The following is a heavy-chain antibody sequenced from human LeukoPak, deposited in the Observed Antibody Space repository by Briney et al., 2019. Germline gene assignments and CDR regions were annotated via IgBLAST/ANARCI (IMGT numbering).Heavy chain of an antibody. CDR1: GFTFGDYA. CDR3: TRGIFPRPTLSDENNMDFDY. D-gene: IGHD1/OR15-1a*01. J-gene: IGHJ4*02. Sequence: GGSLRLSCTASGFTFGDYAMSWFRQAPGKGLEWVGFIRSKAYGGTTEYAASVKGRFTISRDDSKSIAYLQMNSLKTEDTAVYYCTRGIFPRPTLSDENNMDFDYWGQGTLVTVSS. V-gene: IGHV3-49*03. CDR2: IRSKAYGGTT.